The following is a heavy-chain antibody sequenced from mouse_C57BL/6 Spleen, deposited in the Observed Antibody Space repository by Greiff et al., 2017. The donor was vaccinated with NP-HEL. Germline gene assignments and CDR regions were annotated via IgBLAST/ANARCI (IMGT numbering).Heavy chain of an antibody. V-gene: IGHV1-69*01. CDR2: IDPSDSYT. CDR3: ARGGLRRGDYYAMDY. CDR1: GYTFTSYW. D-gene: IGHD2-4*01. Sequence: QVQLQQPGAELVMPGASVKLSCKASGYTFTSYWMHWVKQRPGQGLEWIGEIDPSDSYTNYNQKFKGKSTLTVDKSSSTAYMQLCSLTSEDSAVYYCARGGLRRGDYYAMDYWGQGTSVTVSS. J-gene: IGHJ4*01.